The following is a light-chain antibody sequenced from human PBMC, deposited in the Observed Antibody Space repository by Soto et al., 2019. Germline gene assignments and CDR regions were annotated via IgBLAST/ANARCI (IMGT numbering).Light chain of an antibody. CDR3: QQYNQRPRT. Sequence: EVVMTQSPATLSVSPGERATLSCRASQSVSSNLAWYQQKPGQSPRLLIYATSTRATGVPARFSGSGSGTEFTLTISSLQSEDFATYYCQQYNQRPRTFGQGTKV. CDR2: ATS. CDR1: QSVSSN. J-gene: IGKJ1*01. V-gene: IGKV3-15*01.